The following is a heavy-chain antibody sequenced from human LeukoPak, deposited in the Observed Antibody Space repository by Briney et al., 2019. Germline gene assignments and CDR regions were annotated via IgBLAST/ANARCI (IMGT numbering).Heavy chain of an antibody. CDR2: ISAYNGNT. D-gene: IGHD5-18*01. CDR1: GYTFTSYG. CDR3: ARGATRDTAMATGY. Sequence: ASVKVSCKASGYTFTSYGISWVRQAPGQGLEWMGWISAYNGNTNYAQKLQGRVTMTTDTSTSTAYMELRSLRSDDTAVYYCARGATRDTAMATGYWGQGTLVTVSS. J-gene: IGHJ4*02. V-gene: IGHV1-18*01.